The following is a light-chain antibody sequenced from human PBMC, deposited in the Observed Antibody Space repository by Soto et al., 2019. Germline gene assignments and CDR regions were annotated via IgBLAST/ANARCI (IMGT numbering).Light chain of an antibody. CDR1: QSVSSY. CDR2: DAS. Sequence: EIVLTQSPATLSLSPGERATLSCRASQSVSSYLAWYQQKPGQAPRLLIYDASNRATGIPARFSGSGSGTDFTLTISSLEPEDFAVYYCQQRSNWLFTFGPGTKVDT. V-gene: IGKV3-11*01. J-gene: IGKJ3*01. CDR3: QQRSNWLFT.